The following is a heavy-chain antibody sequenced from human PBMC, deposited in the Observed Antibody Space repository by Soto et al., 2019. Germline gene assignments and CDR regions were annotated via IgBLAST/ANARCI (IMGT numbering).Heavy chain of an antibody. J-gene: IGHJ4*02. V-gene: IGHV3-30-3*01. CDR2: ISYDGNNK. D-gene: IGHD5-18*01. CDR3: ARVLRTAVGN. Sequence: QVQLVESGGGVVQPGRSLRLSCAASGFTFSNYAMHWVRQAPGKGLEWVAVISYDGNNKYFADSVKGRFTISRDNSKNTLYLQVNGLRAEDTAVYYCARVLRTAVGNWGQGTLVTVSS. CDR1: GFTFSNYA.